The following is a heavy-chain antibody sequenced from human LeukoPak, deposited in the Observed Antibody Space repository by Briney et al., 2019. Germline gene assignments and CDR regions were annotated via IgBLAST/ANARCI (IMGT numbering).Heavy chain of an antibody. V-gene: IGHV4-34*01. J-gene: IGHJ4*02. D-gene: IGHD3-10*01. CDR2: INHSGST. Sequence: SETLSLTCAVYGGSFSGYYWSWIRQPPGKGLEWIGEINHSGSTNYNPSLKSRVTISVDTSKNQFSLRLSSVTAADTAVYYCARRMVRGGDIDYWGQGTLVTVSS. CDR1: GGSFSGYY. CDR3: ARRMVRGGDIDY.